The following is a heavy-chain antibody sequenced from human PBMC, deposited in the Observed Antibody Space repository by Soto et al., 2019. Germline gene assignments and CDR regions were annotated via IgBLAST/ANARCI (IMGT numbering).Heavy chain of an antibody. D-gene: IGHD3-16*01. CDR2: IYYSGST. J-gene: IGHJ4*02. V-gene: IGHV4-31*03. CDR3: ARLSNPWGNSVMDY. CDR1: GGSISSGGYY. Sequence: QVQLQESGPGLVKPSQTLSLTCTVSGGSISSGGYYWSWIRQHPGKGLEWIGYIYYSGSTYYNPSLKSRVTIXVXTXXNQFSLQLSSVAAADTAGYYCARLSNPWGNSVMDYWGQGTLVTVSS.